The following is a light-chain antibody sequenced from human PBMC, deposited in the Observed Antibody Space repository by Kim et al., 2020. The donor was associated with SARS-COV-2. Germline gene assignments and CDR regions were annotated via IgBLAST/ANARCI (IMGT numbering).Light chain of an antibody. CDR3: AAWDDSLSGL. Sequence: QSVLTQPPSASGTPGQRVTISCSGSSSNIGSNYVYWYQQLPGTAPKLLIYRNNQRPSGVPDRFSGSKSGTSASLAIRGLRSEDEADYYCAAWDDSLSGLFGTGTKVTVL. J-gene: IGLJ1*01. CDR2: RNN. CDR1: SSNIGSNY. V-gene: IGLV1-47*01.